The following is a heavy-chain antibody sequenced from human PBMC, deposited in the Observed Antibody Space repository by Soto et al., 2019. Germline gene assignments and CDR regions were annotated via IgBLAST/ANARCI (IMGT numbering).Heavy chain of an antibody. J-gene: IGHJ6*02. Sequence: GGSLRLSCAASGFTFSDYYMSCIRQAPGKGLEWVSYISSSGSTIYYADSVKGRFTISRDNAKNSLYRQMNSLRAEDTTVYYCARDYCEQHLVPASCYYYGMDVWGQGTTVTVSS. CDR1: GFTFSDYY. CDR2: ISSSGSTI. CDR3: ARDYCEQHLVPASCYYYGMDV. V-gene: IGHV3-11*01. D-gene: IGHD6-13*01.